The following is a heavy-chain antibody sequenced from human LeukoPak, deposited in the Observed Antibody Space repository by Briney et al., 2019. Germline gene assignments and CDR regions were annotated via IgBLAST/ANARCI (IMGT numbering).Heavy chain of an antibody. Sequence: PGGSLRLSCAASGFTFSSYGMHWVRQAPGKGLEWVAFIRYDGSNKYYADSVKGRFTISRDNSKNTLYLQMNSLRAEDTALYYCARDPSWIVVAQGAFDIWGQGTMVTVSS. V-gene: IGHV3-30*02. D-gene: IGHD3-22*01. CDR2: IRYDGSNK. CDR3: ARDPSWIVVAQGAFDI. J-gene: IGHJ3*02. CDR1: GFTFSSYG.